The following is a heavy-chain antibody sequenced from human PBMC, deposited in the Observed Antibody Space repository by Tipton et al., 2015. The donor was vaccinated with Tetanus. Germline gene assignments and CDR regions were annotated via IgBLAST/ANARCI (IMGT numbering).Heavy chain of an antibody. V-gene: IGHV4-31*03. CDR2: IYYSGYT. CDR1: GGSINSSTSY. J-gene: IGHJ2*01. CDR3: ARAQRDIEVVVVATPYWFFDL. Sequence: TLTLTCTVSGGSINSSTSYWSWIRQHSGKGLEWIGYIYYSGYTSYNPSLKSRLSISVDSSKNQFSLKLSSVTAADTAVYYCARAQRDIEVVVVATPYWFFDLWGRGTRVAVSS. D-gene: IGHD2-15*01.